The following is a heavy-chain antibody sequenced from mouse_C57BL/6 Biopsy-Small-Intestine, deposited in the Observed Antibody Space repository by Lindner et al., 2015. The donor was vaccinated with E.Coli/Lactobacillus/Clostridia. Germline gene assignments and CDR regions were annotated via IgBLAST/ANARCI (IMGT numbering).Heavy chain of an antibody. CDR2: IYPRSGNT. V-gene: IGHV1-81*01. Sequence: VQLQESGAELARPGASVKLSCKASGYTFTSYGISWVEQRTGQGLEWIGEIYPRSGNTYYNEMFKGKATLTADKSSSTAYMELRSLTSEDSAVYFCAKITTVVATDWYFDVWGTGTTVTVSS. J-gene: IGHJ1*03. CDR1: GYTFTSYG. CDR3: AKITTVVATDWYFDV. D-gene: IGHD1-1*01.